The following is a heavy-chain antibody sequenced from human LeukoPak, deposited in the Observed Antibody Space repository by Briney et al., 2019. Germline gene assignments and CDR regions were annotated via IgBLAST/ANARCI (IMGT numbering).Heavy chain of an antibody. D-gene: IGHD5-12*01. CDR1: GGSVTTGDKF. J-gene: IGHJ4*02. CDR3: ARYSGSGYGMFQFDS. V-gene: IGHV4-61*02. Sequence: SETLSLTCTVSGGSVTTGDKFWSWIRQPAGKGLEWIGRVSTTENINYNPSLRSRVSLSLDASKNQFSLKLNSVTAADTAVYYCARYSGSGYGMFQFDSWGQGTLVAVSS. CDR2: VSTTENI.